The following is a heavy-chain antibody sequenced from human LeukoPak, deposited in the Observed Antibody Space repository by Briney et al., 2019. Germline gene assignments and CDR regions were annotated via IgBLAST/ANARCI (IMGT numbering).Heavy chain of an antibody. J-gene: IGHJ4*02. CDR2: IYPGDSAT. Sequence: GESLRISCKGSGYRFTTSRIAWVRQMLEKGLEWMAIIYPGDSATSYSPYFRGGATISAAKPISTAYLHWSSLNVSHTPIYNCARSEYSSTWYDYWGQGTLVTVSS. CDR3: ARSEYSSTWYDY. V-gene: IGHV5-51*04. D-gene: IGHD6-13*01. CDR1: GYRFTTSR.